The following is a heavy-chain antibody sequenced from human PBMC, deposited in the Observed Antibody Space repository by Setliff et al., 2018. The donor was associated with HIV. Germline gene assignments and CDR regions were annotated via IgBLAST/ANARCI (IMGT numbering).Heavy chain of an antibody. CDR2: IYYSGST. CDR1: GGSISSYY. J-gene: IGHJ6*02. Sequence: SETLSLTCTVSGGSISSYYWSWIRQPPGKGLEWIGYIYYSGSTNYNPSLTSRVTISVDTSKNQFSLKLGSVIAADTAVYYCARIFGDQGYYYGMDVWGQGTTVTVSS. D-gene: IGHD3-3*01. CDR3: ARIFGDQGYYYGMDV. V-gene: IGHV4-59*01.